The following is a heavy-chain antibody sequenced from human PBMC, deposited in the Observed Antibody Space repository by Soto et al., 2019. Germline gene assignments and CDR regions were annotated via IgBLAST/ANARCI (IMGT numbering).Heavy chain of an antibody. D-gene: IGHD2-15*01. J-gene: IGHJ4*02. CDR2: MNPNSGNT. Sequence: ASVKVSCKASGYTFTSYDINWVRQATGQGLEWMGWMNPNSGNTGYAQKFQGRVAMTRNTSISTAYMELSSLRSEDTAVYYCARGQLRSCSCGSCYSKAIGYWGQGTLVTVSA. CDR1: GYTFTSYD. CDR3: ARGQLRSCSCGSCYSKAIGY. V-gene: IGHV1-8*01.